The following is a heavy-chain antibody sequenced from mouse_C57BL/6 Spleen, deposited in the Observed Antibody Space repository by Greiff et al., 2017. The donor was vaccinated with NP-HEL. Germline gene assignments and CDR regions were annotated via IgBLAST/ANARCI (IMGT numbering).Heavy chain of an antibody. CDR3: ARDGDYVRPWFAY. Sequence: EVQVVESGGGLVKPGGSLKLSCAASGFTFSDYGMHWVRQAPEKGLEWVAYISSGSSTIYYADTVKGRFTISRDNAKNTLFLQMTSLRSEDTAMYYCARDGDYVRPWFAYWGQGTLVTVSA. CDR2: ISSGSSTI. D-gene: IGHD2-13*01. J-gene: IGHJ3*01. CDR1: GFTFSDYG. V-gene: IGHV5-17*01.